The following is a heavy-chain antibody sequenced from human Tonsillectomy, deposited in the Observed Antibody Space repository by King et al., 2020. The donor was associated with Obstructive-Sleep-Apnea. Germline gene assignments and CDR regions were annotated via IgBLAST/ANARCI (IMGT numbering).Heavy chain of an antibody. CDR1: GGSISSSSYY. V-gene: IGHV4-39*07. CDR3: ARQGRDLFLYYYGMDV. Sequence: QLQESGPGLVKPSETLSLTCTVSGGSISSSSYYWGWIRQPPGKGLEWIGSIYYSGSTYYNPSLKSRVTISVDTSKHQFSLKLSSVTAADTAVYYCARQGRDLFLYYYGMDVWGQGTTVTVSS. CDR2: IYYSGST. J-gene: IGHJ6*02. D-gene: IGHD2-21*01.